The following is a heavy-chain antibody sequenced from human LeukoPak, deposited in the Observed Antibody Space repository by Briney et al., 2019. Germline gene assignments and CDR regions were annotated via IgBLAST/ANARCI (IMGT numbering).Heavy chain of an antibody. CDR2: ISAYNGNT. D-gene: IGHD2-2*01. CDR3: ARDWSSTSCYWTNYYYYYGMGV. V-gene: IGHV1-18*01. Sequence: GASVKVSCKASGYTFTSYGISWVRQAPGQGLEWMGWISAYNGNTNYAQKLQGRVTMTTDTSTSTAYMELRSLRSDDTAVYYCARDWSSTSCYWTNYYYYYGMGVWGQGTTVTVSS. CDR1: GYTFTSYG. J-gene: IGHJ6*02.